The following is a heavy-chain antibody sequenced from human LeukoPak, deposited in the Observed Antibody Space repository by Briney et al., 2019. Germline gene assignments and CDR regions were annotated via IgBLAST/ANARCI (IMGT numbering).Heavy chain of an antibody. V-gene: IGHV4-39*01. CDR3: ARLKAAAWEGNWFDP. D-gene: IGHD6-13*01. CDR1: GGSISSSSYY. Sequence: PSETLSLTYTVSGGSISSSSYYWGWIRQPPGKGLEWIGSIYYSGSTYYNPSLKSRVTISVDTSKNQFSLKLSSVTAADTAVYYCARLKAAAWEGNWFDPGAREPWSPSPQ. J-gene: IGHJ5*02. CDR2: IYYSGST.